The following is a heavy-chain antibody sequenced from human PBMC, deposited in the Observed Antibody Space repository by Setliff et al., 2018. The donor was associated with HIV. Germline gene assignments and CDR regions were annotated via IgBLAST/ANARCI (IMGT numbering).Heavy chain of an antibody. J-gene: IGHJ3*01. D-gene: IGHD2-2*01. V-gene: IGHV4-59*11. CDR3: ARHNCGTTACYGVVV. CDR1: GGSISSHY. Sequence: SETLSLTCTVSGGSISSHYWSWIRQPPGKGLEWIGYVYSNGNTDYNPSLKSRVTISVDTSKNQFSLKLPSVPAADTAVYYCARHNCGTTACYGVVVWGQGTMVTVSS. CDR2: VYSNGNT.